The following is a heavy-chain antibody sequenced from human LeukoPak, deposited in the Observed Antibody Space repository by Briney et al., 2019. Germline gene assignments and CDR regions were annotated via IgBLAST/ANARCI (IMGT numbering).Heavy chain of an antibody. Sequence: GGSLRLSCAASGFTFSNYGVHWVRQAPGKGLEWVAVISYDGSNKFYADSVKGRFTISRDNSKNTLFLQINSLRAEDTAVYYCAKETYSSGWYPYFDYWGQGTLVTVSS. CDR2: ISYDGSNK. D-gene: IGHD6-19*01. CDR1: GFTFSNYG. J-gene: IGHJ4*02. V-gene: IGHV3-30*18. CDR3: AKETYSSGWYPYFDY.